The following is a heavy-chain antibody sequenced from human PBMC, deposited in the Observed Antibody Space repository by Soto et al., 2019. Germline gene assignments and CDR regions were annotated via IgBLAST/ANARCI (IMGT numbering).Heavy chain of an antibody. CDR3: ARDPEYCSSTSCQPTFDY. Sequence: QPGGSLRLSCSACGFTFSSYGMHWVRQAPGKGLEWVSFICCDGSYKYYADSVKGRFTISRDNAKNSLYLQMNSLRAEDTAVYYCARDPEYCSSTSCQPTFDYWGQGTLVTVSS. CDR1: GFTFSSYG. CDR2: ICCDGSYK. V-gene: IGHV3-33*01. D-gene: IGHD2-2*01. J-gene: IGHJ4*02.